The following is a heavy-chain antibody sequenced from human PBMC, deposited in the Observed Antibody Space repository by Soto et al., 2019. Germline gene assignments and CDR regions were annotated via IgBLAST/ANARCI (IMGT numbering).Heavy chain of an antibody. CDR3: ARRGGSCHIWCNWFDP. CDR2: IIPIFGTA. D-gene: IGHD2-15*01. Sequence: QVQLVQSGAEVKKPGSSVKVSCKASGGTFSSYAISWVRQAPGQGLEWMGGIIPIFGTANYAQRFQGRVTITADESTSTAYMELSSLRSEDTAVYYCARRGGSCHIWCNWFDPWGQGTLATVSS. V-gene: IGHV1-69*01. CDR1: GGTFSSYA. J-gene: IGHJ5*02.